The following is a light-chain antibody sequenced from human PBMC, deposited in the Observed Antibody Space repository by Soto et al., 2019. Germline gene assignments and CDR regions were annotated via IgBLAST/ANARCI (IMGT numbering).Light chain of an antibody. Sequence: SYELTQQPSVSVAPGKTASITCGGNSIGGKTVHWFQQKPGQAPVVVLYYDTHRPSGIPERFSGSTSGNTATLTISRVEAGDEADYYCHVWDSSRDHVVFGGGTKLTVL. CDR1: SIGGKT. CDR3: HVWDSSRDHVV. J-gene: IGLJ3*02. V-gene: IGLV3-21*04. CDR2: YDT.